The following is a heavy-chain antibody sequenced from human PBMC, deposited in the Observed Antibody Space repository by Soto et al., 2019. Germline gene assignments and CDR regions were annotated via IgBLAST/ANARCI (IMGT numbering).Heavy chain of an antibody. Sequence: QVQLVQSGAEVKKPGSSVKVSCKASGGTFSSYAISWVRQAPGQGLEWMGGIIPIFGTANYAQKFQGRVTITADESTSTAYIALNRLRSGDGGVYYCAGDRNTYYYDISGRWGYYYCGMYV. CDR3: AGDRNTYYYDISGRWGYYYCGMYV. CDR1: GGTFSSYA. J-gene: IGHJ6*01. V-gene: IGHV1-69*01. D-gene: IGHD3-22*01. CDR2: IIPIFGTA.